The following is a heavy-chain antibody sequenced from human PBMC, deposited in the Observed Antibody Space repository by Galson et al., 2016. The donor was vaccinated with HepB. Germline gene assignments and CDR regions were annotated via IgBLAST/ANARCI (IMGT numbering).Heavy chain of an antibody. CDR3: ARGLERFGELLGGRTAFDI. CDR1: GFTFSRCW. J-gene: IGHJ3*02. D-gene: IGHD3-10*01. V-gene: IGHV3-74*01. Sequence: SLRLSCAASGFTFSRCWMHWVRQAPGKGLVWVARLSSVGTTSSYADSVKGRFTISRDNAKNTLYLQMKSLRVEDTAVYYCARGLERFGELLGGRTAFDIWGQGTGVTVSS. CDR2: LSSVGTTS.